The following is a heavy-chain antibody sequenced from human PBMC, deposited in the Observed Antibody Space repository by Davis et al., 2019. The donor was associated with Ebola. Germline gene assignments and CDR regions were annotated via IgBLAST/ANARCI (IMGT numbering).Heavy chain of an antibody. V-gene: IGHV4-39*01. J-gene: IGHJ4*02. CDR1: GGSFSSYY. CDR3: GRWVGSGWPFEY. D-gene: IGHD6-19*01. CDR2: MYFSGST. Sequence: SQTLSPTCAVYGGSFSSYYWGWIRQPPGKGLEWIGSMYFSGSTYYNPFLKSRVTIPVHTSTNPFSLKLSSVTAADTAVYYCGRWVGSGWPFEYWGQGTLVTVSS.